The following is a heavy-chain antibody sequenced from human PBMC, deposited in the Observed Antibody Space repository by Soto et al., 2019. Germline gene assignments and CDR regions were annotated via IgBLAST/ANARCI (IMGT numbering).Heavy chain of an antibody. CDR3: ARAYSGRLPRRADYYFAMDV. Sequence: VGSLRVSCAASGFTFSAYDMHWVRQTTGKGLEWVSAIGAADDPYYLGSVKGRFTISRENAKNSLYLQMNSLRAEDTAVYYCARAYSGRLPRRADYYFAMDVWGQGTTVTVSS. D-gene: IGHD2-15*01. CDR1: GFTFSAYD. CDR2: IGAADDP. J-gene: IGHJ6*02. V-gene: IGHV3-13*05.